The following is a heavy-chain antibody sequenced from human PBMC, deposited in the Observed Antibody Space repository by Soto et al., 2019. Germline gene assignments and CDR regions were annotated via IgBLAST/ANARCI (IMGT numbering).Heavy chain of an antibody. CDR1: GFTFSRYA. D-gene: IGHD6-19*01. CDR3: AKGRGGWRNYGMDV. Sequence: QVKLVESGGGMVQPGRSLRLSGVASGFTFSRYAMHWVRQAPGKGLKWVAIISYDGRNEYYADSVKGRFTISRDNSKNTLYLQMNSLIAEDTAVYYCAKGRGGWRNYGMDVWGQGTTVTVSS. V-gene: IGHV3-30*18. CDR2: ISYDGRNE. J-gene: IGHJ6*02.